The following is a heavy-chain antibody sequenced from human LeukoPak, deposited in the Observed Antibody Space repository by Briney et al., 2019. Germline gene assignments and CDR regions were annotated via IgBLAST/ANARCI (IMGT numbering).Heavy chain of an antibody. V-gene: IGHV3-23*01. Sequence: GGSLRLSCAASGFTFSSYAMSWVRQAPGKGLEWVSAISGSGGSTYYADSVKGRFTISRDNSKNTLYLQMNSLRAEDTAVYYCAKDSHSYIAEAGLPFDYWGQGTLVTVSS. CDR3: AKDSHSYIAEAGLPFDY. CDR2: ISGSGGST. CDR1: GFTFSSYA. D-gene: IGHD6-13*01. J-gene: IGHJ4*02.